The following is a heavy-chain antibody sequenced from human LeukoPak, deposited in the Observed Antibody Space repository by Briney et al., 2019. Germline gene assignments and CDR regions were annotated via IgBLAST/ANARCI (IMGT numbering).Heavy chain of an antibody. CDR2: ISSNGGST. CDR3: AKAGAVVVVAAKYFDY. J-gene: IGHJ4*02. V-gene: IGHV3-64*01. D-gene: IGHD2-15*01. Sequence: GGSLRLSCAASGFTFSSYAMHWVRQAPGKGLEYVSAISSNGGSTYYANSVKGRFTISRDNSKNTLYLQMGSLRAEDTAVYYCAKAGAVVVVAAKYFDYWGQGTLVTVSS. CDR1: GFTFSSYA.